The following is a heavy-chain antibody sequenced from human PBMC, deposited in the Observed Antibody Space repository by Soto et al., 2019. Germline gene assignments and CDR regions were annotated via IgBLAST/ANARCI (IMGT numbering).Heavy chain of an antibody. CDR1: GFSLSNAGLG. CDR2: IFSHGVI. J-gene: IGHJ4*02. V-gene: IGHV2-26*01. Sequence: QVTLKESGPVLVKPTETLTLTCTVSGFSLSNAGLGVSWIRQAPGQALEWLAHIFSHGVIYYSASLSSRLSVSRDTSKSQVVLIMTNMDPVDTATYYCARAEDPYSVDYWGQGTLVTVSS. CDR3: ARAEDPYSVDY. D-gene: IGHD2-15*01.